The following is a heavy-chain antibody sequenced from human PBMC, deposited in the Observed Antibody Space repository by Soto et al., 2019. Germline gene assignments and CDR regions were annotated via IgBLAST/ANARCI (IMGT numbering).Heavy chain of an antibody. CDR3: VRDRDWAFDI. Sequence: AGGSLRLSXAASGYALRDYSMNWVRQAPGKGLEWVSYTGTRRKYTFYADSVRGRFTISRDDARNSVYLQLNSLRDEDTAVYYCVRDRDWAFDIWGQGTMVTVSS. CDR2: TGTRRKYT. V-gene: IGHV3-48*02. J-gene: IGHJ3*02. D-gene: IGHD3-9*01. CDR1: GYALRDYS.